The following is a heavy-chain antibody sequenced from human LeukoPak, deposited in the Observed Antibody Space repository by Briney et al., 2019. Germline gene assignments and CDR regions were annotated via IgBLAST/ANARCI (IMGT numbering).Heavy chain of an antibody. J-gene: IGHJ4*02. V-gene: IGHV1-46*01. CDR1: GYTFTNYY. CDR2: INPSGGST. Sequence: ASVKVSCKASGYTFTNYYMLWVRQAPGQGLEWMGIINPSGGSTTYAQKFQGRVTMTRDTSTSTVYMELSGLRSEDTAVYYCARDLHIDGRPEGRDYWGQGTLVTVSS. D-gene: IGHD3-10*01. CDR3: ARDLHIDGRPEGRDY.